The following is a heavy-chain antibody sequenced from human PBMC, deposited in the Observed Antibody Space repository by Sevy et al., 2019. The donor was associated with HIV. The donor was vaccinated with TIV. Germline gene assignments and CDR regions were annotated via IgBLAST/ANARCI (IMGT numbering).Heavy chain of an antibody. V-gene: IGHV3-30*18. CDR2: ISYDGINK. CDR3: TKDFTGFYGMDV. J-gene: IGHJ6*02. CDR1: GLSVTNNG. Sequence: GGSLRRSCEVSGLSVTNNGMHWVRQAPGKGLEWVAVISYDGINKYYGDTVKGRFIISRDRSKNTLYLQMNILRMEDTAVYYCTKDFTGFYGMDVWGQGTTVTVSS. D-gene: IGHD3-9*01.